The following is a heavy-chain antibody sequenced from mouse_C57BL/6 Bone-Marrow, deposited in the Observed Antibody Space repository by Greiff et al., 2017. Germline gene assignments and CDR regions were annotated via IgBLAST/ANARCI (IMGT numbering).Heavy chain of an antibody. CDR1: GYTFTSYW. J-gene: IGHJ4*01. D-gene: IGHD1-1*01. V-gene: IGHV1-55*01. Sequence: QVQLQQPGAELVKPGASVKMSCKASGYTFTSYWITWVQQRPGQGLEWIGDIYPGSGSTNYNEKFKSKATLTVDTSSSTVDMQLSSLTAEDAAVYYCARSIKFMDYYAMDYGGQGTSVTVSS. CDR2: IYPGSGST. CDR3: ARSIKFMDYYAMDY.